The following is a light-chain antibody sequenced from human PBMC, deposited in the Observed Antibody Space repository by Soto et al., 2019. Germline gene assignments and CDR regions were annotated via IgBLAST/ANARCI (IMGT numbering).Light chain of an antibody. CDR1: SGHSSYA. CDR3: QVWDSSSDHREWV. J-gene: IGLJ3*02. Sequence: QPVLTQSPSTSASLGASVKITCTLSSGHSSYAIAWHQQQPEKGPRYLMNVNSDGSHRKGDGIPDRFSGSGSGAERNLTISSLQSEDEADYYCQVWDSSSDHREWVFGGGTKLTVL. CDR2: VNSDGSH. V-gene: IGLV4-69*01.